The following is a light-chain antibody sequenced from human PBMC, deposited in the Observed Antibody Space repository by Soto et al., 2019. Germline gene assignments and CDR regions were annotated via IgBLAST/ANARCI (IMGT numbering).Light chain of an antibody. CDR1: SSDIGGYNY. J-gene: IGLJ2*01. Sequence: QSVLTQPASVSGSPGQSIAISCTGTSSDIGGYNYVSWYQQHPGKAPKLMIYDVSSRPSGVSNRFSGSKSGNTASLTISGLQAEDEADYYCSSYTSSGTLVFGGGTKLTVL. CDR3: SSYTSSGTLV. V-gene: IGLV2-14*01. CDR2: DVS.